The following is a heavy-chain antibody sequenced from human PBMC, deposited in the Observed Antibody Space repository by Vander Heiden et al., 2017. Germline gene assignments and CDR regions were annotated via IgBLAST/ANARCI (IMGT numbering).Heavy chain of an antibody. CDR2: INPNSGGT. V-gene: IGHV1-2*02. D-gene: IGHD5-12*01. CDR1: GSTFTGYY. Sequence: QVQLVQSGAEVKKPGASVKVSCQASGSTFTGYYMHWVRQAPGQGLEWMGWINPNSGGTNYAQKFQGRVTMTRDTSISTAYMELSRLRSDDTAVYYCARGHEVEMATINFDYWGQGTLVTVSS. CDR3: ARGHEVEMATINFDY. J-gene: IGHJ4*02.